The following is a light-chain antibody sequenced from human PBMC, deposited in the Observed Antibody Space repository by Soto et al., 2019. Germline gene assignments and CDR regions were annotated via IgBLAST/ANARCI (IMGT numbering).Light chain of an antibody. J-gene: IGKJ1*01. CDR2: GAS. Sequence: EIVVTQSPGTLSLSPGERATLSCRASQSVSNNYLAWYQQKPGQAPRLLIYGASNRATGIPDRFSGSGSGTDFTLTISXXXXXXXXVYYCQQYGSSGTFGQGTKVEXK. CDR1: QSVSNNY. V-gene: IGKV3-20*01. CDR3: QQYGSSGT.